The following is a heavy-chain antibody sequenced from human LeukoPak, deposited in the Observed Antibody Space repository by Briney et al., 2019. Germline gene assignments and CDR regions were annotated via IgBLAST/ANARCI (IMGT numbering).Heavy chain of an antibody. CDR1: GGSISSGDYY. J-gene: IGHJ3*02. CDR2: IYYSGST. D-gene: IGHD2-15*01. V-gene: IGHV4-30-4*08. Sequence: SQTLSLTCTVSGGSISSGDYYWSWIRQPPGKGLEWIGYIYYSGSTYYNPSLKSRVTISVDTSKNQFSLKLSSVTAADTAVYYCARDERDNRAFDIWGQGTMVTVSS. CDR3: ARDERDNRAFDI.